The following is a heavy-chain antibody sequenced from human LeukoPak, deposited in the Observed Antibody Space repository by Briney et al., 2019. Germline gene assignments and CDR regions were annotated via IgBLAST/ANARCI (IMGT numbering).Heavy chain of an antibody. D-gene: IGHD6-13*01. CDR1: GGSISSDDYY. J-gene: IGHJ3*02. CDR3: ARDHLSSSWYGGAFDI. Sequence: SETLSLTCTVSGGSISSDDYYWSWIRQPPGKGLEWIGSIYYSGSTYYNPSLKSRITISVDTSKEQFSLKVNSVTAADTAVYYCARDHLSSSWYGGAFDIWGQGTMVTVSS. V-gene: IGHV4-30-4*02. CDR2: IYYSGST.